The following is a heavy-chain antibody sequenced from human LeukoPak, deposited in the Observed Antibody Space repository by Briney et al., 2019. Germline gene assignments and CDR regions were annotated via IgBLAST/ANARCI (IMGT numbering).Heavy chain of an antibody. J-gene: IGHJ4*02. CDR3: ARFFGSGRKYYFDY. CDR2: IYPSGST. V-gene: IGHV4-61*02. Sequence: PSETLSLTCTVSGVSVSSSDNYYWSWIRQPAGKGLEWIGRIYPSGSTNYNPSLKSRVTISLDTSKNQFSLKLSSVTAADTAVYYCARFFGSGRKYYFDYWGQGTLVTVSS. D-gene: IGHD6-19*01. CDR1: GVSVSSSDNYY.